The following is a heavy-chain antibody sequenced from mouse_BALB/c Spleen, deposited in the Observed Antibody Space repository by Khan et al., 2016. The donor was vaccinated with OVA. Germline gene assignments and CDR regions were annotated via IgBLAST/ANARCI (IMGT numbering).Heavy chain of an antibody. V-gene: IGHV9-1*02. CDR1: GYTFTNYG. Sequence: QIQLVQSGPELKKPGETVKISCKASGYTFTNYGMNWVKQAPGKGLKWMGWINTNTGEPTYSDDFKGRFAFSLETSASTAYLQINNLKNEDMATYFCARSRGVLLYGRYFDVWGAGTTVTVSS. CDR2: INTNTGEP. J-gene: IGHJ1*01. D-gene: IGHD1-1*01. CDR3: ARSRGVLLYGRYFDV.